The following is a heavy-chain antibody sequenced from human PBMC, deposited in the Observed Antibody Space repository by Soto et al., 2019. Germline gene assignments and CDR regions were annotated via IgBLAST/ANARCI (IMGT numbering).Heavy chain of an antibody. D-gene: IGHD2-21*02. J-gene: IGHJ5*02. CDR1: GGSISSGGYS. CDR3: ARGGRGDRPRNRFDP. Sequence: PSETLSLTCAVSGGSISSGGYSWSWIRQPPGKGLEWIGYIYHSGSTYYNPSLKSRVTISVDRSKNQFSLKLSSVTAAATAVYYCARGGRGDRPRNRFDPWGQGTLVTVSS. V-gene: IGHV4-30-2*01. CDR2: IYHSGST.